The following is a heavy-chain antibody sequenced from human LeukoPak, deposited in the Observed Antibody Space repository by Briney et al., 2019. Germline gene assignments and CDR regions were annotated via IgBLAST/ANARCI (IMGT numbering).Heavy chain of an antibody. CDR1: GFTFSSYA. CDR2: ISGSGGST. D-gene: IGHD6-19*01. V-gene: IGHV3-23*01. J-gene: IGHJ4*02. Sequence: GGSLRLSCAASGFTFSSYAMSWVRQAPGKGLEWVSAISGSGGSTYYADSVKGRFTISRDNSKNTLYLQMNSLRAEDKAVYYCAKTKRPSSGWNFDYWGQGTLVTVSS. CDR3: AKTKRPSSGWNFDY.